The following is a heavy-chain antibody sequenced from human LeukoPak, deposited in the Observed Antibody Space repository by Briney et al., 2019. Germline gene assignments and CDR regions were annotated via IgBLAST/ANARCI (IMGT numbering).Heavy chain of an antibody. CDR2: ISSSSSYI. V-gene: IGHV3-21*01. D-gene: IGHD1-20*01. J-gene: IGHJ5*02. CDR3: ASTGYNWNNWFDP. Sequence: GGSLRLSCAASGFTVSSNYMSWVRQAPGKGLEWVSSISSSSSYIYYADSVKGRFTISRDNAKNSLYLQMNSLRAEDTAVYYCASTGYNWNNWFDPWGQGTLVTVSS. CDR1: GFTVSSNY.